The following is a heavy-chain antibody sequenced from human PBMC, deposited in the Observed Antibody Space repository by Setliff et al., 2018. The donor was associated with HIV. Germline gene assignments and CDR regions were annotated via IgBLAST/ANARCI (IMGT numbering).Heavy chain of an antibody. CDR3: AREKGRYFDWSHTRDAFDI. V-gene: IGHV4-34*01. CDR1: GGSFSGYY. Sequence: SETLSLTCAVYGGSFSGYYWSWIRQPPGKGLEWIGEINHSGSTNYNPSLKSRVTISVDTSKYQFSLKLSSATAADTAVYYCAREKGRYFDWSHTRDAFDIWGQGTMVTVSS. D-gene: IGHD3-9*01. J-gene: IGHJ3*02. CDR2: INHSGST.